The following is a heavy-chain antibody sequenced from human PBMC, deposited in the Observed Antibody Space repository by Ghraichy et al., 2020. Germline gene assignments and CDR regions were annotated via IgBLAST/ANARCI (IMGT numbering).Heavy chain of an antibody. CDR2: FDPDDGAT. Sequence: ASVKVSCKVSGYTLTELSMHWVRQAPGKGREWMGGFDPDDGATIYAQKFQGRVTMTEDTSTDTAYMELSSLRSEDTAVYYCATRGYSGYDLITPGDYWGQVTLVTVSS. CDR1: GYTLTELS. J-gene: IGHJ4*02. V-gene: IGHV1-24*01. CDR3: ATRGYSGYDLITPGDY. D-gene: IGHD5-12*01.